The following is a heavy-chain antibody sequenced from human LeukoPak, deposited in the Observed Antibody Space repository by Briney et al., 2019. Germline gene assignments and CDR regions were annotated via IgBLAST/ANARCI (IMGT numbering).Heavy chain of an antibody. CDR2: MYYSGGT. V-gene: IGHV4-39*01. J-gene: IGHJ4*02. CDR1: GGSLSSSTYY. Sequence: PSETLSLTCTVSGGSLSSSTYYWGWIRQPPGKGLEWIGSMYYSGGTYYHPSLKSRVTISVDTSKNQFSLNLRSVTAADTAVYYCASSITIFGVVLRTIYFDYWGQGILVTVSS. CDR3: ASSITIFGVVLRTIYFDY. D-gene: IGHD3-3*01.